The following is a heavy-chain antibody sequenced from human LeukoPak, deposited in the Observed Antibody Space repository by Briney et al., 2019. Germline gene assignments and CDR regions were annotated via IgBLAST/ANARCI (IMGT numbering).Heavy chain of an antibody. V-gene: IGHV4-39*02. CDR2: IYYSGST. J-gene: IGHJ4*02. D-gene: IGHD3-22*01. CDR3: AKRDDSGGNLVDL. Sequence: PSETLSLTCTVSGGSIRSGSHYWAWIRQPPGKGLEWIGSIYYSGSTYYNPSLDNRVTISIDTSKNHFSLKLSSLSAADTSVYYCAKRDDSGGNLVDLWGQGTLVTVS. CDR1: GGSIRSGSHY.